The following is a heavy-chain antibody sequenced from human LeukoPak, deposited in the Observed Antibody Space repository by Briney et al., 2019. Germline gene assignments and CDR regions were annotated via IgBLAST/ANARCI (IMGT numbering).Heavy chain of an antibody. CDR3: ARGITTNYDILTGYYTAHFDY. CDR1: GGSISSYY. V-gene: IGHV4-4*07. CDR2: IYTSGST. Sequence: TSETLSLTCTVSGGSISSYYWSWIRQPAGKGLEWIGRIYTSGSTNYNPSLKSRVTMSVDTSKNQFSLKLSSVTAADTAVCYCARGITTNYDILTGYYTAHFDYWGQGTLVTVSS. D-gene: IGHD3-9*01. J-gene: IGHJ4*02.